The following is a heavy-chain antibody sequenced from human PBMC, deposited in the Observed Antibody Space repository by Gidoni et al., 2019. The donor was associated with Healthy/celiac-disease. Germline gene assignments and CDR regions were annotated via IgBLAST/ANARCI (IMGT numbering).Heavy chain of an antibody. CDR1: GGSISSYY. Sequence: QVQLQESGPGLVKPSETLSLTCTVSGGSISSYYWSWIRQPAGKGLEWIGRVYTSGSTNYNPSLKSRVTMSVDTSKNQFSLKLSSVTAADTAVYYCARDSHYYGSGSQMPYYYYYGMDVWGQGTTVTVSS. CDR3: ARDSHYYGSGSQMPYYYYYGMDV. D-gene: IGHD3-10*01. J-gene: IGHJ6*02. CDR2: VYTSGST. V-gene: IGHV4-4*07.